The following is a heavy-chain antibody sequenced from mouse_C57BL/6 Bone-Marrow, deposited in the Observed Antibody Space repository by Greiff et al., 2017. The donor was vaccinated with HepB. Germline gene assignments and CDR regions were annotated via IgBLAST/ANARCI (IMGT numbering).Heavy chain of an antibody. D-gene: IGHD1-1*01. CDR3: ARRRITTVAMDY. CDR2: IDPSDSYT. J-gene: IGHJ4*01. V-gene: IGHV1-50*01. Sequence: VKLQQPGAELVKPGASVKLSCKASGYTFTSYWMQWVKQRPGQGLEWIGEIDPSDSYTNYNQKFKGKATLTVDTATSTAYMQLSSLTTEDSAVDDCARRRITTVAMDYWGQGNSVTVTS. CDR1: GYTFTSYW.